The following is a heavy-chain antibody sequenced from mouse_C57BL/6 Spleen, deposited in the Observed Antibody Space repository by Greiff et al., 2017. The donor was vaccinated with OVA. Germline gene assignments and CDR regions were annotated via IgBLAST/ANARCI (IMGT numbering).Heavy chain of an antibody. CDR3: ARQYYGSSYRYFDV. CDR2: INPGSGGT. V-gene: IGHV1-54*01. CDR1: GYAFTNYL. Sequence: QVQLKESGAELVRPGTSVKVSCKASGYAFTNYLIEWVKQRPGQGLEWIGVINPGSGGTNYNEKFKGKATLTADKSSSTAYMQLSSLTSEDSAVYFCARQYYGSSYRYFDVWGTGTTVTVSS. D-gene: IGHD1-1*01. J-gene: IGHJ1*03.